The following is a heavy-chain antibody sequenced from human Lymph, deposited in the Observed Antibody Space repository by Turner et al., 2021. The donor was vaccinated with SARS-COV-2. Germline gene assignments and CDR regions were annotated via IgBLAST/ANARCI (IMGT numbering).Heavy chain of an antibody. CDR2: IIPIHAIA. V-gene: IGHV1-69*10. D-gene: IGHD2-2*01. J-gene: IGHJ5*02. Sequence: QVQLVQSGAEVKKPGSSVKVSCKASGGTFSSYAITWVRQAPGQGLEWMGGIIPIHAIANYAQKFQGRVTITADKSTSTAYMELSSLRSEDTAVYYCARDSPYCSSTSCYDPWGQGTLVTVSS. CDR3: ARDSPYCSSTSCYDP. CDR1: GGTFSSYA.